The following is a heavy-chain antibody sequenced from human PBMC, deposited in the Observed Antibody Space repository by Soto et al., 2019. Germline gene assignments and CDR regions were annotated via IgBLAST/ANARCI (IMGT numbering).Heavy chain of an antibody. Sequence: SETLSLTCTVSGGTISSGDYYWSWIRQPPGKGLEWIGYIYYSGSTYYNPSLKSRVTISVDTSKNQFSLKLSSVTAADTAVYYCARTYYYDSSGYPLDAFDIWGQGTMVTVSS. D-gene: IGHD3-22*01. CDR2: IYYSGST. CDR3: ARTYYYDSSGYPLDAFDI. J-gene: IGHJ3*02. V-gene: IGHV4-30-4*01. CDR1: GGTISSGDYY.